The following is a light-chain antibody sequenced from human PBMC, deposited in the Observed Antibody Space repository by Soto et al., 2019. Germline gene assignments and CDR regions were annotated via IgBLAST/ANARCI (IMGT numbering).Light chain of an antibody. CDR1: QSVGSN. Sequence: EILMRQSPATLSVSPGDRATLSCRASQSVGSNLAWFQHRAGQSPRLLIFGASSRATGIPARFSGSGSGTDFTLTISGLQSEDFAVYYCQHYDGWPPYTFGQGTKLEIK. V-gene: IGKV3-15*01. CDR3: QHYDGWPPYT. J-gene: IGKJ2*01. CDR2: GAS.